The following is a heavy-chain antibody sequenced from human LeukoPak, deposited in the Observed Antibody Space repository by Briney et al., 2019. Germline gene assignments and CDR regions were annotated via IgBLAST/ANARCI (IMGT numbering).Heavy chain of an antibody. CDR3: ASYPIVEERTTWFDP. CDR1: GGSFSGYY. V-gene: IGHV4-34*01. CDR2: INHSGST. D-gene: IGHD1-7*01. J-gene: IGHJ5*02. Sequence: SETLSLTCAVYGGSFSGYYWSWIRQPPGKGLEWIGEINHSGSTNYNPSLKSRVTISVDTSKNQFSLKLSSVTAADTAVYYCASYPIVEERTTWFDPWGQGTLVTVSS.